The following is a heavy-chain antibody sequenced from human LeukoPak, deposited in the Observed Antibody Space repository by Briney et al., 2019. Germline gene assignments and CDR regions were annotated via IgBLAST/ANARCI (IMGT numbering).Heavy chain of an antibody. J-gene: IGHJ3*02. Sequence: GASVKVSCKASGYTFTSYYMHWVRQAPGQGLEWMGIINPSGGSTIYAQKFQGRVTMTEDTSTDTAYMELSSLRSEDTAVYYCATGRIVVVTHGAFDIWGQGTMVTVSS. CDR3: ATGRIVVVTHGAFDI. CDR1: GYTFTSYY. D-gene: IGHD3-22*01. V-gene: IGHV1-46*01. CDR2: INPSGGST.